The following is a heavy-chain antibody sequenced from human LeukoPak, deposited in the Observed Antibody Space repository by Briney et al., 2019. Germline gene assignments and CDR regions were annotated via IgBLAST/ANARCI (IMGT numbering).Heavy chain of an antibody. D-gene: IGHD2-15*01. Sequence: ASVKVSCKVSGYTLTELSMHWVRQAPGKGLEWMGGFDPEDGETIYAQKFQGGATMTEDTSTDTAYMELSSLRSEDTAVYYCATGRSYCSGGSCYNWFDPWGQGTLVTVSS. J-gene: IGHJ5*02. CDR3: ATGRSYCSGGSCYNWFDP. CDR1: GYTLTELS. V-gene: IGHV1-24*01. CDR2: FDPEDGET.